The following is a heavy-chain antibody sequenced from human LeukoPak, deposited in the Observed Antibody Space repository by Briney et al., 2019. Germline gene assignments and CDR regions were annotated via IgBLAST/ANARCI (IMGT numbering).Heavy chain of an antibody. D-gene: IGHD6-13*01. CDR3: ARATTQYSSSWHRSYFDY. J-gene: IGHJ4*02. Sequence: GGSPRLSCAASGFTVSSNYMSWVRQAPGKGLEWVSVIYSGGSTYYADSVKGRFTISRDNSKNTLYLQMNSLRAEDTAVYYCARATTQYSSSWHRSYFDYWGQGTLVTVSS. CDR1: GFTVSSNY. CDR2: IYSGGST. V-gene: IGHV3-53*01.